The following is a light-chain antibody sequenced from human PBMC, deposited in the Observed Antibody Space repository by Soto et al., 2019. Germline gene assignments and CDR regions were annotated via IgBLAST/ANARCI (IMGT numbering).Light chain of an antibody. Sequence: DIEMTQSPSSLSASVGERVTITCRASQGISNYLAWYQQKPGKVPKLLIYAASTLQTGIPSRFSGSGSGTDFTLTISRLQPEDVATYYCQKYNSAPRTFGGGTKVDIK. CDR3: QKYNSAPRT. V-gene: IGKV1-27*01. CDR1: QGISNY. CDR2: AAS. J-gene: IGKJ4*02.